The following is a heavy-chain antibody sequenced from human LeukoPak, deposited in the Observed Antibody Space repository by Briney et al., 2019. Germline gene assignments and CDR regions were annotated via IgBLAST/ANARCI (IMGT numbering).Heavy chain of an antibody. CDR2: IYNSGST. CDR1: GGSISSYY. D-gene: IGHD3-10*01. J-gene: IGHJ5*02. V-gene: IGHV4-59*01. CDR3: ARDMAGGGWFDP. Sequence: PSETLSLTCTVSGGSISSYYWSWLRQPPEKGLEWIGFIYNSGSTNYNPSLKSRVTISIDTSKNQFSLKLSSVTAADTAVYYCARDMAGGGWFDPWGQGTLVTVSS.